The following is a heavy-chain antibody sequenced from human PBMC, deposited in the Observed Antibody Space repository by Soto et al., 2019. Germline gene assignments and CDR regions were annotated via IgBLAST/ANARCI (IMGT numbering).Heavy chain of an antibody. D-gene: IGHD2-8*01. Sequence: SVKVSCKASGGTFSSDAISWVRQAPGHGLEWMGGIITIFNTANYAQMFHGRVTITADESTSIAYMELSSLRSEDTAVYYCARSRCTNGVCYSLSPGLDVWGPGTTVTVSS. V-gene: IGHV1-69*13. CDR2: IITIFNTA. CDR3: ARSRCTNGVCYSLSPGLDV. J-gene: IGHJ6*02. CDR1: GGTFSSDA.